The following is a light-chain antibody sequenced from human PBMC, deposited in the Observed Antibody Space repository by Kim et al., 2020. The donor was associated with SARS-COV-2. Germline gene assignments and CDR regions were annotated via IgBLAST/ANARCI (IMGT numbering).Light chain of an antibody. CDR2: KDT. Sequence: SYELTQPPSVSLSPGQTARITCSGDALPKQYAYWFQQKPGQAPVLVLYKDTERPSGIPERFSGSTSGTTVTLTISGVQAEDEADYYCQSADSSDTFWVFGGGTQLTVL. CDR3: QSADSSDTFWV. V-gene: IGLV3-25*03. CDR1: ALPKQY. J-gene: IGLJ3*02.